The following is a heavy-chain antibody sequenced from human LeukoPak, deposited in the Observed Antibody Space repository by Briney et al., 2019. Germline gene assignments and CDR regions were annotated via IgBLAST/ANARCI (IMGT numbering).Heavy chain of an antibody. V-gene: IGHV4-34*01. CDR3: ARSRGEITMVPWWFDP. CDR1: GGSFRGYY. Sequence: SETLSLTCAVYGGSFRGYYWSWIRQPPGKGLEWIGEINHSGSTNYNPSLKSRVTISVDTSKNQFSLKLSSVTAADTAVYYCARSRGEITMVPWWFDPWGQGTLVTVSS. D-gene: IGHD3-10*01. CDR2: INHSGST. J-gene: IGHJ5*02.